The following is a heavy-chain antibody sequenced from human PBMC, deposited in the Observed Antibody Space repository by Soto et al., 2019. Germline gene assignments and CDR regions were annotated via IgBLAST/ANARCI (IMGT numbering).Heavy chain of an antibody. CDR1: GFTFSSYS. V-gene: IGHV3-21*06. CDR2: ISSICSYI. Sequence: PGGSLRLSCAASGFTFSSYSMNWVRQAPGKGLEWVSSISSICSYIFYAVSVKGRFTISRDNAKNSLYLQMNSLRAEDTAVYYCASFTGSLDYGDPNEFDYWGQGTLVTVSS. CDR3: ASFTGSLDYGDPNEFDY. J-gene: IGHJ4*02. D-gene: IGHD4-17*01.